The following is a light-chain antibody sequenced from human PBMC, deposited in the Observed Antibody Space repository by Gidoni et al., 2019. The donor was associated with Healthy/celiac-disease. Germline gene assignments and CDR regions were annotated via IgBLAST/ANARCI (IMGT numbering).Light chain of an antibody. CDR1: TGISSY. J-gene: IGKJ1*01. CDR3: QQYYSYPPFT. V-gene: IGKV1-8*01. Sequence: IRMTHSTSSFSASTGDRVTITCRASTGISSYLAWYQQKQGNAPKLLIYAASTLPSGVPSRFSGSGSGTDFTLTISCLQSEDFATYYCQQYYSYPPFTFGRXTKVEIK. CDR2: AAS.